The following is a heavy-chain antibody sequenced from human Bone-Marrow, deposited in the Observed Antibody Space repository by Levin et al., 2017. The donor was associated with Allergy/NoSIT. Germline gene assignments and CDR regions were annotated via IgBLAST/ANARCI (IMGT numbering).Heavy chain of an antibody. J-gene: IGHJ5*02. CDR1: GYTLTTYA. V-gene: IGHV7-4-1*02. CDR3: ARGPSCSSATCWGWGWSDP. Sequence: ASVKVSCKASGYTLTTYALNWVRQAPGQGLEWMGWVNTYTGRPAYAQGFTGRFVFSLDTSVGTAFLQISSLRPEDTAVYYCARGPSCSSATCWGWGWSDPWGQGTLVTVSS. D-gene: IGHD2-2*01. CDR2: VNTYTGRP.